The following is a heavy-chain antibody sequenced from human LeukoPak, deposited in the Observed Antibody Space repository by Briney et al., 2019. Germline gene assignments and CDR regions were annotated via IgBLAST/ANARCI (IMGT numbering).Heavy chain of an antibody. V-gene: IGHV4-34*01. CDR3: ARGHITMIVVAPGSFDY. CDR1: GGSFSGYY. J-gene: IGHJ4*02. CDR2: IYHSGSA. Sequence: SETLSLTCAVYGGSFSGYYWSWIRQPPGKGLEWIGEIYHSGSANYNPPLKSRVTISVDTSKNQFSLKLSSVTAADTAVYYCARGHITMIVVAPGSFDYWGQGTLVTVSS. D-gene: IGHD3-22*01.